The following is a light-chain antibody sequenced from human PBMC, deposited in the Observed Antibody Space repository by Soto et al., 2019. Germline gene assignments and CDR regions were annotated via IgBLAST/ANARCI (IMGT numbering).Light chain of an antibody. V-gene: IGLV2-23*01. CDR2: EGS. CDR1: SSDVGSYNL. Sequence: QSGLTQPASVSGSPGQSITISCTGTSSDVGSYNLVSWYQQHPGKAPKLMIYEGSKRPSGVSNRFSGSKSGNTASLTISGVQAEDEAEYYCCSYAGSSVAFGGGTKLTVL. J-gene: IGLJ2*01. CDR3: CSYAGSSVA.